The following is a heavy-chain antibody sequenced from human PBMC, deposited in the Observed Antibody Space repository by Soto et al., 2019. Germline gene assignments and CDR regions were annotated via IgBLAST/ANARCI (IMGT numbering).Heavy chain of an antibody. CDR2: IYPGDSDT. Sequence: GASLKISCKGSGYSFTSYWIGWVRQMPGKGLEWMGIIYPGDSDTRYSPSFQGQVTISADKSISTAYLQWSSLKASDTAMYYCARRGVAARPDYYGMDVWGQGTTVTVSS. D-gene: IGHD6-6*01. J-gene: IGHJ6*02. V-gene: IGHV5-51*01. CDR3: ARRGVAARPDYYGMDV. CDR1: GYSFTSYW.